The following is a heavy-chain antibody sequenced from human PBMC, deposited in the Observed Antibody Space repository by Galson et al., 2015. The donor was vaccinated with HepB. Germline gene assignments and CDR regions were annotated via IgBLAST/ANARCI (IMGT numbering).Heavy chain of an antibody. CDR1: GYSFNTYW. V-gene: IGHV5-10-1*01. CDR3: ARSSMTVSGTHY. CDR2: IDLSDSYT. J-gene: IGHJ4*02. D-gene: IGHD6-19*01. Sequence: QSGAEVKKPGESLRISCKGSGYSFNTYWISWVRQMPGKGLEWKGRIDLSDSYTKYSPSFQGHVIILGDKSISTAYLQWSSLKASDTATYYCARSSMTVSGTHYWGQGTLVTVSS.